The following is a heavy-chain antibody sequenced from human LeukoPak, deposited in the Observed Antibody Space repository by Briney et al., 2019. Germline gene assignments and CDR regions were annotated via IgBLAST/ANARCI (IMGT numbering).Heavy chain of an antibody. CDR3: ASPRGDDSGGYYTWYFHH. V-gene: IGHV4-59*08. D-gene: IGHD3-22*01. J-gene: IGHJ1*01. CDR1: GDSISSYY. CDR2: IYYSGST. Sequence: SETLSLTCTVSGDSISSYYWSWIRQPPGKGLKWIGYIYYSGSTNYNPSLKSRLTISVDTSKNQFSLKLSSVTAADTAVYFCASPRGDDSGGYYTWYFHHWGQGILVTVSS.